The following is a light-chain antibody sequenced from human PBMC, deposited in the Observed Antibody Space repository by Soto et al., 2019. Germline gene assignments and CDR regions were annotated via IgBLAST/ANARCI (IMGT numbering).Light chain of an antibody. CDR2: EVS. Sequence: QSVLTQPASVSGSPGQSITISCTGTSSDVGGYNYVSWYQQHPGKAPKLMIYEVSNRPSGVSNRFSGSKSGHTASLTISGLQAEDEADYYCSSYTSRSTVVFGGGTKLTVL. CDR1: SSDVGGYNY. J-gene: IGLJ2*01. V-gene: IGLV2-14*01. CDR3: SSYTSRSTVV.